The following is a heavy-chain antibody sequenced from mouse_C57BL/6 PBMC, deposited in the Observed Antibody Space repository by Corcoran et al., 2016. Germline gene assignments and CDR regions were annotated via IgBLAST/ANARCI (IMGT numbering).Heavy chain of an antibody. CDR1: GYTFTDYY. J-gene: IGHJ3*01. CDR2: IFPGSGST. Sequence: QVQLQQSGPELVKPGASVKISCKASGYTFTDYYINWVKQRPGQGLEWIGWIFPGSGSTYYNEKFKGKATLTVDKSSSTAYMLLSSLTSEDSAVYFCARPLITTVVAPFAYWSQGTLVTVSA. CDR3: ARPLITTVVAPFAY. V-gene: IGHV1-75*01. D-gene: IGHD1-1*01.